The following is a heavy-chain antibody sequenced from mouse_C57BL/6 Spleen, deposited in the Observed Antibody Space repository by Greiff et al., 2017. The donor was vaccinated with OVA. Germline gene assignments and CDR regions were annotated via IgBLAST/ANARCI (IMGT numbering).Heavy chain of an antibody. CDR1: GFTFTDYY. CDR2: IRNKANGYTT. V-gene: IGHV7-3*01. CDR3: ARYPTGYYAMDY. D-gene: IGHD4-1*02. J-gene: IGHJ4*01. Sequence: EVKVVESGGGLVQPGGSLSLSCAASGFTFTDYYMSWVRQPPGKALEWLGFIRNKANGYTTEYSASVKGRFTISRDNSQSILYLQMNALRAEDSATYYCARYPTGYYAMDYWGQGTSVTVSS.